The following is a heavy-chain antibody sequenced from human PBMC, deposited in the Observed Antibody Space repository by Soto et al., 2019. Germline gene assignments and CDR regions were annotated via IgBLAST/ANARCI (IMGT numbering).Heavy chain of an antibody. J-gene: IGHJ4*02. Sequence: ASVKVSCKASGYTFTSYAMHWVRQAPGQRLEWMGWINAGNGNTKYSQKFQGRVTITRDTSASTAYMELSSLRSEDTAVYYCAREAARAVVNLANWGQGTLVPVSS. CDR2: INAGNGNT. CDR1: GYTFTSYA. CDR3: AREAARAVVNLAN. D-gene: IGHD3-22*01. V-gene: IGHV1-3*01.